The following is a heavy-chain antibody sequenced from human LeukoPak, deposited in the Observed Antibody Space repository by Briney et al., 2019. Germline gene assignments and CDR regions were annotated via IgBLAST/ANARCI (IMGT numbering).Heavy chain of an antibody. CDR1: GYTFTSYY. D-gene: IGHD6-19*01. CDR2: INPSGGST. V-gene: IGHV1-46*01. CDR3: ASPRYSSGWYPFDY. J-gene: IGHJ4*02. Sequence: ASVKVSCKASGYTFTSYYMHLVREAPGQGLECMGIINPSGGSTSYAQKFQGRVTMTRDTSTSTVYMELSSLRSEDTAVYYCASPRYSSGWYPFDYWGQGTLVTVPS.